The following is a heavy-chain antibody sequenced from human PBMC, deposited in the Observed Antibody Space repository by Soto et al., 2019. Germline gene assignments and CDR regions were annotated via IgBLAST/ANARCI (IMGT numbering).Heavy chain of an antibody. V-gene: IGHV1-2*02. J-gene: IGHJ6*02. CDR1: GYTFTNYF. CDR3: ARFTYDFSESDV. Sequence: GASVKVSCKASGYTFTNYFIHWVRQAPGQGLEWMGWINPNSGGTNYAQKFQGRVTMTSDTSISTAFMELSRLRSDDTAVYYCARFTYDFSESDVWGQGTTVTVSS. D-gene: IGHD3-3*01. CDR2: INPNSGGT.